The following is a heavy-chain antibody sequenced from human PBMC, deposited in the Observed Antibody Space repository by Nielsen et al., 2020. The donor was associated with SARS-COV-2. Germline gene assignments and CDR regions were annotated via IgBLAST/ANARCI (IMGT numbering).Heavy chain of an antibody. V-gene: IGHV6-1*01. J-gene: IGHJ6*03. CDR3: ARARGAYGDYYYYYYTDV. D-gene: IGHD4-17*01. CDR2: TYYRSKWYN. Sequence: SQTLSLTCAISGDSVSSNSAAWNWIRQSPSRGLEWLGRTYYRSKWYNDYAVFVKSRITINPDTSKNQFSLHLNSVTPEDTAVYYCARARGAYGDYYYYYYTDVWGKGTTVTVSS. CDR1: GDSVSSNSAA.